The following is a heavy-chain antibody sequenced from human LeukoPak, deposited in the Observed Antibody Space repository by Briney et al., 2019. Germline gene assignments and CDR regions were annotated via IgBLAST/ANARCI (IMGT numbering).Heavy chain of an antibody. D-gene: IGHD4-17*01. V-gene: IGHV1-2*02. J-gene: IGHJ4*02. CDR1: GYTFTDYH. CDR2: INPNSGGT. Sequence: ASVKVSCKASGYTFTDYHIHWVRQAPGQGLEWRGWINPNSGGTNYAQNFQGRVTMTRDTSISTAYMEVRRLTYDDTAIYYCARGSWATVTIAGPHDYWGQGTLVTVSS. CDR3: ARGSWATVTIAGPHDY.